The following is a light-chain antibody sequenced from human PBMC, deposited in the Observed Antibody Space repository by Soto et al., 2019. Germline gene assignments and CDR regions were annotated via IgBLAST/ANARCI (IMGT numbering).Light chain of an antibody. V-gene: IGLV2-11*01. CDR2: DVN. CDR1: SSDVGGYYY. CDR3: CSYAGTDAFYV. J-gene: IGLJ1*01. Sequence: QSALTQPRSVSGSPGQSVTISCTGTSSDVGGYYYVSWYQQHPGKAPKLMIYDVNKRPSGVPDRFSASKSGITASLTISGLQAEDEADYYCCSYAGTDAFYVFATGTKLTVL.